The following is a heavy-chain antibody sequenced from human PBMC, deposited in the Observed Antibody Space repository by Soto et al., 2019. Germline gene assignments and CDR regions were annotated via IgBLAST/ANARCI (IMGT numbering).Heavy chain of an antibody. J-gene: IGHJ6*02. CDR2: IFSDDEI. Sequence: ISGFAVSLRRKGVSWVRQPHGKALAWLAHIFSDDEISYSTSLQSRLTVSKDTSGRQVVLTMTNVDPVDTGRYYCVRVNADTHQCYYATDFWGQRTTVTVSS. CDR1: GFAVSLRRKG. D-gene: IGHD1-1*01. V-gene: IGHV2-26*03. CDR3: VRVNADTHQCYYATDF.